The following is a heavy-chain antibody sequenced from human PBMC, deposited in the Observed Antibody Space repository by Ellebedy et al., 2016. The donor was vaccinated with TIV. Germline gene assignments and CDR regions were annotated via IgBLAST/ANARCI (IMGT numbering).Heavy chain of an antibody. Sequence: SETLSLTXSVSGGSVTSYYWSWIRQPPGKGLEWIGYIHHTGFTNYNPSLKGRVSVAVGKYRNKLSVRLSSVTAADTAVYYCARHRKNDVLTGYDYWGQGILVTVSS. J-gene: IGHJ4*02. CDR3: ARHRKNDVLTGYDY. CDR2: IHHTGFT. CDR1: GGSVTSYY. V-gene: IGHV4-59*08. D-gene: IGHD3-9*01.